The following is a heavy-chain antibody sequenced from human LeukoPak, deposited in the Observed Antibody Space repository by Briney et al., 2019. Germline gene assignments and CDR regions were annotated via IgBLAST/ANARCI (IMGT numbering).Heavy chain of an antibody. CDR3: ARDTQWSYFDY. CDR1: GFSFSSYE. D-gene: IGHD2-15*01. V-gene: IGHV3-48*03. J-gene: IGHJ4*02. CDR2: ISNTATTI. Sequence: GGSLRLSCAASGFSFSSYEMNWVRQAPGKGLEWISYISNTATTIDYADSAKGRFTISRDNAKNSLYPQMKSLRAEDTAVYYCARDTQWSYFDYWGQGTLVTVSS.